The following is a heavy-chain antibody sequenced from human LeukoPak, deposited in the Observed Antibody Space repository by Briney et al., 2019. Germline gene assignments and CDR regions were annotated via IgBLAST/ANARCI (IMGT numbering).Heavy chain of an antibody. J-gene: IGHJ4*02. V-gene: IGHV5-51*01. CDR3: ARLLAAPYYINF. CDR2: IHPGDYA. CDR1: GYSFTSYL. Sequence: GESLKISCKASGYSFTSYLIAWVRQMPGKGLEWMGIIHPGDYARYSPSFQGQVTVSVDHSITTAYLQWSSLKASDSAMYYCARLLAAPYYINFWGQGTLVTVSS. D-gene: IGHD6-25*01.